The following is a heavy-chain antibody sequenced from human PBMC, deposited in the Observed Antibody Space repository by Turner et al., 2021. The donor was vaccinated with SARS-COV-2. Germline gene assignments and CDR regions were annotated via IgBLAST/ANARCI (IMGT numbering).Heavy chain of an antibody. CDR3: ARDYGDYYFDY. Sequence: EVQLVESGGGLFQPGGSLRLSCAASGFTVSSNYRSWVRQAPGKGLEWVSVIYSGGSTYYTDSVKSRFTISRDNSKNTLYLQMNSLRAEDTAVYYCARDYGDYYFDYWGQGTLVTVSS. CDR2: IYSGGST. CDR1: GFTVSSNY. J-gene: IGHJ4*02. V-gene: IGHV3-53*01. D-gene: IGHD4-17*01.